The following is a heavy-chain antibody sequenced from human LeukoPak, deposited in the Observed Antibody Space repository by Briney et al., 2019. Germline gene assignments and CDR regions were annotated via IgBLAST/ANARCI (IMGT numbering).Heavy chain of an antibody. Sequence: GGSLRLSCAASGFTFSDYNMNWVRQAPGKGLEWVSHISSSSSTMYYADSVKGRFTISRDNAKNSLYLQMNSLRDEDTAVYYCARPAAAGFDYWGQGTLVTVSS. V-gene: IGHV3-48*02. CDR2: ISSSSSTM. D-gene: IGHD6-13*01. J-gene: IGHJ4*02. CDR3: ARPAAAGFDY. CDR1: GFTFSDYN.